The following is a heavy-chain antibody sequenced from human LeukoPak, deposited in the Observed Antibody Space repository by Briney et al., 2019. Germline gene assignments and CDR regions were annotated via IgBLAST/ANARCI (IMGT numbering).Heavy chain of an antibody. J-gene: IGHJ4*02. Sequence: GGSLRLSCAASGFTFSSYWMSWVRQAPGKGLEWVANIKQDGSEKYYADSVKGRFTISRDNAKNSLYLQMNSLRAEDTAVYYCARLAYCGGDCYLAAFDYWGQGTLVTVSS. CDR1: GFTFSSYW. CDR3: ARLAYCGGDCYLAAFDY. D-gene: IGHD2-21*02. CDR2: IKQDGSEK. V-gene: IGHV3-7*01.